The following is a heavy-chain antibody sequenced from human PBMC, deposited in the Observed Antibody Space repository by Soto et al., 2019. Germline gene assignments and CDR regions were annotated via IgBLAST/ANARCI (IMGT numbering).Heavy chain of an antibody. J-gene: IGHJ6*03. Sequence: QITLKESGPTLVKPTQTLTLTCTFSGFSLSTSGVGVGWIRQPPGKALEWLALIYWDDDKRYSPSLKSRLTITKDTSKNQVVLTMTNMDPVDTATYYCAHSNRGGYDILTGYYDYYMDVWGKGTTVTVSS. V-gene: IGHV2-5*02. CDR1: GFSLSTSGVG. CDR2: IYWDDDK. CDR3: AHSNRGGYDILTGYYDYYMDV. D-gene: IGHD3-9*01.